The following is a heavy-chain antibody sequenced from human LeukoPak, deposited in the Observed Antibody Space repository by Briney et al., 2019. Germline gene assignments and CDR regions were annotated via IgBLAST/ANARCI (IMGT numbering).Heavy chain of an antibody. CDR1: GGSISSYY. D-gene: IGHD2-2*01. V-gene: IGHV4-59*01. Sequence: SETLSLTCTVSGGSISSYYWSWIRQPPGKGLKWIGNIYYGGYTTYSPSLRSRVTISVDTSKNQFSLKLTSVTAADTAIYYCATEYCASSSCRFDSWGQGTLVTVSS. CDR3: ATEYCASSSCRFDS. CDR2: IYYGGYT. J-gene: IGHJ4*02.